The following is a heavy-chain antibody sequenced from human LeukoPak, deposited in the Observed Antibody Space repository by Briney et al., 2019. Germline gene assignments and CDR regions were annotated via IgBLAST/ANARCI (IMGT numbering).Heavy chain of an antibody. D-gene: IGHD6-13*01. CDR3: ARSRYSSYWSRGGYHYYGMDV. CDR1: GGSISSSNYY. Sequence: SETLSLICTVSGGSISSSNYYWGWIRQPPGKGLEWIGSIYYSGSTYYNPSLKSRVTISVDTSKRQFSLKLNSVTAADTAVYYCARSRYSSYWSRGGYHYYGMDVWGQGTTVSVSS. CDR2: IYYSGST. V-gene: IGHV4-39*01. J-gene: IGHJ6*02.